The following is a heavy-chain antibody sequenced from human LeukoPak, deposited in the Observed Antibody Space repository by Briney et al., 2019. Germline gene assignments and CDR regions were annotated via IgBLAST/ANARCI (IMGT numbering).Heavy chain of an antibody. D-gene: IGHD5-18*01. CDR3: ARVHRGYSYGRLDY. J-gene: IGHJ4*02. CDR2: ISSSDNTI. Sequence: GGSLRLSCAASGFAFSDYSMNWVRQAPGKGLEWVSYISSSDNTIHYADSVKGRFTISRDNTKNSLYLEMNSLRDEDTAVYYCARVHRGYSYGRLDYWGQGTLVTVSS. CDR1: GFAFSDYS. V-gene: IGHV3-48*02.